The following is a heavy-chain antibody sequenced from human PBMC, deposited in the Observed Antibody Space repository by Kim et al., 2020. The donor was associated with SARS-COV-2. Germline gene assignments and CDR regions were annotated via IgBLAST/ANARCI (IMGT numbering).Heavy chain of an antibody. CDR1: GFTFDDYA. V-gene: IGHV3-9*01. D-gene: IGHD3-10*01. CDR2: ISWNSGSI. CDR3: AKDTAYGTRYGMDV. J-gene: IGHJ6*02. Sequence: GGSLRLSCAASGFTFDDYAMHWVRQAPGKGLEWVSGISWNSGSIGYADSVKGRFTISRDNAKNSLYLQMNSLRAEDTALYYCAKDTAYGTRYGMDVWGQGTTVTVSS.